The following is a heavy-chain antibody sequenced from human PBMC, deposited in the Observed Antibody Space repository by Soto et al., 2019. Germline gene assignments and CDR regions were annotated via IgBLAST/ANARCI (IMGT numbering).Heavy chain of an antibody. J-gene: IGHJ5*02. CDR2: IYHSGST. CDR3: ARVPDR. Sequence: SETLSLTCAVSGGSISSGGYSWSWIRQPPGKGLEWIGYIYHSGSTYYNPSLKSRITISVDRSKNQFSLKLSSVTAADTAVYYCARVPDRWGQGTLVTVS. V-gene: IGHV4-30-2*01. CDR1: GGSISSGGYS. D-gene: IGHD2-2*01.